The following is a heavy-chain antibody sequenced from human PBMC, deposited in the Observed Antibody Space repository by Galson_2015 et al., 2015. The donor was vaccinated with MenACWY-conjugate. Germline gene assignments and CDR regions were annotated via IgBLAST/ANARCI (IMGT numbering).Heavy chain of an antibody. D-gene: IGHD2-2*01. J-gene: IGHJ2*01. CDR2: ISATSATI. Sequence: SLRLSCAASGFTFSSFSMNWVRQAPGKGLEWVSSISATSATIYYADSVKGRFTISRDNAKNTLYLQMNSLRAEDTAVYYCAKTYCSRTNCREPNWYFDLWGRGTLVTVSS. V-gene: IGHV3-21*04. CDR1: GFTFSSFS. CDR3: AKTYCSRTNCREPNWYFDL.